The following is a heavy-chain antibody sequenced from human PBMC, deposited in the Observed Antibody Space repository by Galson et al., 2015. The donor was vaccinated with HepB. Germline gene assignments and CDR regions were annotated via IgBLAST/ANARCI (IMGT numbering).Heavy chain of an antibody. Sequence: SLRLSCAVSGLHFSSYAMTWVRQAPGKGLEWVSSIDDSGLSTYYAESVKDRFTISRDDSQNTLFLQMNNLSAEDTAIYYCGKSWSGYYMYYYYMDIWGKGTAVTVSS. CDR2: IDDSGLST. CDR1: GLHFSSYA. J-gene: IGHJ6*03. D-gene: IGHD3-3*01. V-gene: IGHV3-23*01. CDR3: GKSWSGYYMYYYYMDI.